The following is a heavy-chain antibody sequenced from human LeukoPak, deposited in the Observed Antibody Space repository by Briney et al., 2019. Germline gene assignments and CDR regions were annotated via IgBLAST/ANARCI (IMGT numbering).Heavy chain of an antibody. CDR1: GFAFETYT. CDR3: AKGLFSGYDKYLDS. D-gene: IGHD5-12*01. J-gene: IGHJ4*02. CDR2: ISSTSSDI. V-gene: IGHV3-21*04. Sequence: GGSLRLSCVASGFAFETYTMNWVRQAPGKGLEWVSFISSTSSDINYADSVGDRFTISRDNAKNSLFLQMDSLRVEDTAVYYCAKGLFSGYDKYLDSWGQGTPVTVSS.